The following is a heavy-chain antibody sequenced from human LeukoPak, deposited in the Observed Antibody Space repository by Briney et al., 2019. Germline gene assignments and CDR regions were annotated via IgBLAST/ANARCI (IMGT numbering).Heavy chain of an antibody. J-gene: IGHJ1*01. CDR3: ARAPSEIGGYYQEYFRH. CDR1: GFTFSTYW. CDR2: IKSDGST. D-gene: IGHD3-3*01. Sequence: PGGSLRLSCAASGFTFSTYWMHWVRQAPRKGLVWVSRIKSDGSTNYADSLKGRFTISRDNAKNTLSLQMNSLRPEDTGVYYCARAPSEIGGYYQEYFRHWGQGRLVTVSS. V-gene: IGHV3-74*01.